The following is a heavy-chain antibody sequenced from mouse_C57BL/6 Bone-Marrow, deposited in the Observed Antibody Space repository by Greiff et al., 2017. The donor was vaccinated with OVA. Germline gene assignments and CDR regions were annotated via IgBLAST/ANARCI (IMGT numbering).Heavy chain of an antibody. D-gene: IGHD1-1*01. CDR3: ASPIYYYGSSYVWFAY. Sequence: EVQLVESGPGLVKPSQSLSLTCSVTGYSITSGYYWNWIRQFPGNKLEWMGYISYDGSNNYNPSLKNRISITRDTSKNQFFLKLNSVTTEDTATYYCASPIYYYGSSYVWFAYWGQGTLVTVSA. CDR1: GYSITSGYY. CDR2: ISYDGSN. V-gene: IGHV3-6*01. J-gene: IGHJ3*01.